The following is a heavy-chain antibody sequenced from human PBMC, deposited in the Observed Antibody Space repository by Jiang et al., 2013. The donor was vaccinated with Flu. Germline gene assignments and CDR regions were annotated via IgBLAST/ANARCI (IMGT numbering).Heavy chain of an antibody. J-gene: IGHJ4*02. Sequence: GAEVKKPGASVKVSCKASGYTFTSYDINWVRQATGQGLEWMGWMNANSGNTGYAQKFQGRVTMTRNTSISTAYMELSSLGSEDTAMYYCARGWGYNWNSFDRWGQGTLVTVSS. D-gene: IGHD1-20*01. CDR1: GYTFTSYD. CDR2: MNANSGNT. V-gene: IGHV1-8*01. CDR3: ARGWGYNWNSFDR.